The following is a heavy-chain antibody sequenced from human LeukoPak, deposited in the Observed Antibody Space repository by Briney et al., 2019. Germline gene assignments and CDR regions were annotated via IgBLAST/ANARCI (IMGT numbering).Heavy chain of an antibody. D-gene: IGHD4-17*01. Sequence: GASVKVSCKASGGTLSSYAISWVRQAPGQGLEWMGGIIPIFGTANYAQKFQGRVTITADESTSTAYMELSSLRSEDTAVYYCARGNGDYINWFDPWGQGTLVTVSS. CDR3: ARGNGDYINWFDP. V-gene: IGHV1-69*13. J-gene: IGHJ5*02. CDR2: IIPIFGTA. CDR1: GGTLSSYA.